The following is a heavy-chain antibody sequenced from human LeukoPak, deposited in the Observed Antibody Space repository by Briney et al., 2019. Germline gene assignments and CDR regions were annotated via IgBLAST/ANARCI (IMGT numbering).Heavy chain of an antibody. V-gene: IGHV3-23*01. D-gene: IGHD3-3*01. CDR1: GFTFSSYA. J-gene: IGHJ6*02. Sequence: PGGSLRLSCAASGFTFSSYAMSWVRQAPGKGLEWVSAISGSGGSTYYADSVKGRFTISRDNSKNTLYLQMNSLRAEDTAVYYWAKAGGFGVVINYYYYGRDVGAQGPTFPVPS. CDR3: AKAGGFGVVINYYYYGRDV. CDR2: ISGSGGST.